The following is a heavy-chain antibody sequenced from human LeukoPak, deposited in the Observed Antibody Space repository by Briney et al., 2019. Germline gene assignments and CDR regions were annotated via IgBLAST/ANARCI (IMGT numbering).Heavy chain of an antibody. CDR2: IYYSGST. Sequence: SETLSLTCTVSGGSISSGSYYWGWIRQPPGKGLEWIGSIYYSGSTYYNPSLKSRVTISVDTSKNQFSLKLSSVTAADTAVYYCARVIAVAGFYWGQGTLVTVSS. V-gene: IGHV4-39*01. CDR1: GGSISSGSYY. CDR3: ARVIAVAGFY. D-gene: IGHD6-19*01. J-gene: IGHJ4*02.